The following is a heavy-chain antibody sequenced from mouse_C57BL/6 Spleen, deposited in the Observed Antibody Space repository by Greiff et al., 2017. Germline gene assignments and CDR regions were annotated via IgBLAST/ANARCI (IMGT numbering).Heavy chain of an antibody. V-gene: IGHV1-52*01. J-gene: IGHJ4*01. CDR2: IDPSDSET. D-gene: IGHD4-1*01. Sequence: QVQLKQPGAELVRPGSSVKLSCKASGYTFTSYWMHWVKQRPIQGLEWIGNIDPSDSETHYNQKFKDKATLTVDKSSSTAYMQLSSLTSEDSAVYYCARDWDWAMDYWGQGTSVTVSS. CDR3: ARDWDWAMDY. CDR1: GYTFTSYW.